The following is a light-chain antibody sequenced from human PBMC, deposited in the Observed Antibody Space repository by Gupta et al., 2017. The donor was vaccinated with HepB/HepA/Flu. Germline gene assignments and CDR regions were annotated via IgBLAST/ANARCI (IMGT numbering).Light chain of an antibody. CDR1: QTVRNY. CDR2: GAS. CDR3: QQSDSAPKT. Sequence: DIQMTQSPSSLSASVGDRVTITCRASQTVRNYLNWYQQEPGKAPKLLIYGASNLQSGVPSRFSDSGSGTDFSLTISRLQPEDFATYYCQQSDSAPKTFGQGTRVEIK. V-gene: IGKV1-39*01. J-gene: IGKJ1*01.